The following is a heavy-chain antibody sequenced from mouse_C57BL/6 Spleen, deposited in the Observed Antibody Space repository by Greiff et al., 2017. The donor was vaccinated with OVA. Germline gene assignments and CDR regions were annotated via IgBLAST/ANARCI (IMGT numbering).Heavy chain of an antibody. J-gene: IGHJ4*01. CDR1: GFSLTSYG. V-gene: IGHV2-6-1*01. CDR2: IWSDGST. Sequence: QVQLKESGPGLVAPSQSLSITCTVSGFSLTSYGVHWVRQPPGKGLEWLVVIWSDGSTTYNSALKSRLSISKDNSKSQVFLKMNSLQTDDTAMYYCARHRNSNYSYAMDYWGQGTSVTVSS. D-gene: IGHD2-5*01. CDR3: ARHRNSNYSYAMDY.